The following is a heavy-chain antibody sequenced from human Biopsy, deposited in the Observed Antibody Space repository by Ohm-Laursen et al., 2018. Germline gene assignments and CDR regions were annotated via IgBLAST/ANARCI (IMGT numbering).Heavy chain of an antibody. J-gene: IGHJ4*02. CDR2: IYYSGST. D-gene: IGHD3/OR15-3a*01. Sequence: GTLSLTCSVSGVYISDYYWSWIRQPPGRGLEWVGSIYYSGSTNYNPSLKSRVTISADTSKCQLPLHLTSVTAADTAVYYCASRGLVMASDYYFDDWGQGTLVTVSS. CDR1: GVYISDYY. CDR3: ASRGLVMASDYYFDD. V-gene: IGHV4-59*08.